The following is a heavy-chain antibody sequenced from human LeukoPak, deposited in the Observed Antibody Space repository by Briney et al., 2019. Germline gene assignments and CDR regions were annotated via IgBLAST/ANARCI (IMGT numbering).Heavy chain of an antibody. CDR2: INPNSGGT. V-gene: IGHV1-2*02. J-gene: IGHJ2*01. Sequence: ASVKVSCKVSGYTFTGYYMHWVRQAPGQGLEWMGWINPNSGGTNYAQKFQGRVTMTRDTSISTAYMELSRLRSDDTAVYYCAREGRLAVANYWYFDLWGRGTLVTVSS. CDR1: GYTFTGYY. D-gene: IGHD6-19*01. CDR3: AREGRLAVANYWYFDL.